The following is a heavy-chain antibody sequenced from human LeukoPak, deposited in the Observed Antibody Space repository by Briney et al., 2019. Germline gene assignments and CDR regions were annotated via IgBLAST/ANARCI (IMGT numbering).Heavy chain of an antibody. CDR3: ARDDDYYDSSGFDP. J-gene: IGHJ5*02. D-gene: IGHD3-22*01. V-gene: IGHV4-31*03. CDR1: GGSISSGGYY. CDR2: IYYSGST. Sequence: SETLSLTCTVSGGSISSGGYYWSWIRQHPGKGLEWIGYIYYSGSTYYNPSLKSRVTISVDTSKNQFSLKLSSVTAADTAAYYCARDDDYYDSSGFDPWGQGTLVTVSS.